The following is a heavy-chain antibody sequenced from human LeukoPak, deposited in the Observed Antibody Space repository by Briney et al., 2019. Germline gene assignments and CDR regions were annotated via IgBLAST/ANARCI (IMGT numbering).Heavy chain of an antibody. D-gene: IGHD1-26*01. CDR1: GFTFNSYG. J-gene: IGHJ4*02. CDR3: AKYSGSYYYPPNWDS. V-gene: IGHV3-23*01. CDR2: ISGSGSST. Sequence: GGSLRLSCAASGFTFNSYGMSWVRQAPGKGLEWVSGISGSGSSTYYADSVKGRFTLSRDYPKNTLYLQMNSLRAEDTAVYFCAKYSGSYYYPPNWDSWGQGTLVTVSS.